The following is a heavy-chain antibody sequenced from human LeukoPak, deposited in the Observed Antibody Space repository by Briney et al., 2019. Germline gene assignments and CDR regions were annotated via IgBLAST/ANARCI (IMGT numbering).Heavy chain of an antibody. CDR3: ASWPVGWYGEDS. CDR1: GFTFSGYW. Sequence: GSLRLSCEGSGFTFSGYWMTWVRQAPGKGLEWVANIKYDGSENVYVDSVKGRFTVSRDNAKNSLFLQMNNLRVEDTAVYYCASWPVGWYGEDSWGQGTLVTVSS. V-gene: IGHV3-7*01. D-gene: IGHD6-19*01. J-gene: IGHJ4*02. CDR2: IKYDGSEN.